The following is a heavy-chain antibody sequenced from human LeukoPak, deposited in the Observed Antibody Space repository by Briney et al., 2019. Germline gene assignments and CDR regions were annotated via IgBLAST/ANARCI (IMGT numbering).Heavy chain of an antibody. CDR2: MNPNSGNT. D-gene: IGHD6-6*01. V-gene: IGHV1-8*02. CDR1: GYTFTSYG. CDR3: ARASPLYYYYGMDV. Sequence: GASVKVSCKASGYTFTSYGINWVRQATGQGLEWMGWMNPNSGNTGYAQKFQGRVTMTRNTSISTAYMELSSLRSEDTAVYYCARASPLYYYYGMDVWGQGTTVTVSS. J-gene: IGHJ6*02.